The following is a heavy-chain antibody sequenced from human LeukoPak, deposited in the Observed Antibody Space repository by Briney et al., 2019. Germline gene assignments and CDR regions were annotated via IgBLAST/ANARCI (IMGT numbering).Heavy chain of an antibody. D-gene: IGHD1-7*01. J-gene: IGHJ4*02. CDR3: ARGGGSITGTTGYFDY. V-gene: IGHV1-69*05. Sequence: SVKVSCKASGGTFSSYAISWVRQAPGQGLEWMGGIIPIFGTANYAQKFQGRVTITTDESTSTAYMELSSLRSEHTAVYYCARGGGSITGTTGYFDYWGQGTLVTVSS. CDR1: GGTFSSYA. CDR2: IIPIFGTA.